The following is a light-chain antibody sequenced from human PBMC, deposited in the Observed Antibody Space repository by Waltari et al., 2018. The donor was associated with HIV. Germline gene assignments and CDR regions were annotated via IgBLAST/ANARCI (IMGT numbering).Light chain of an antibody. CDR2: GAS. V-gene: IGKV1D-16*01. J-gene: IGKJ1*01. CDR3: QQYYTFPRT. CDR1: QTVRSS. Sequence: DIQITQSPPSLSASEGQRVTIPCRASQTVRSSLAWYQQRPANAPKSLVYGASKLQTEVPSRFSAGGSGTNFSLTISSFKPEDFATYICQQYYTFPRTFGRGTRVDMK.